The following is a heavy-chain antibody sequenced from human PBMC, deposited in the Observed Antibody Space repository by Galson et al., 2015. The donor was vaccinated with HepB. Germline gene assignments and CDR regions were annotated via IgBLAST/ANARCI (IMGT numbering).Heavy chain of an antibody. Sequence: SCKASGYTFTDYYLHWVRQAPGQGLEWMGRINPHGGGTNYAQKFQGRVTMTRDTSISTAYMELSRLRSDDTAVFYCARELYGDYGGNFDPWGQGTLVTVSS. V-gene: IGHV1-2*06. J-gene: IGHJ5*02. CDR1: GYTFTDYY. D-gene: IGHD4-17*01. CDR2: INPHGGGT. CDR3: ARELYGDYGGNFDP.